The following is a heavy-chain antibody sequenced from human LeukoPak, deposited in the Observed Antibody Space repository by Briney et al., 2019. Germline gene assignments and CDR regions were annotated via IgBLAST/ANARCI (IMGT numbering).Heavy chain of an antibody. V-gene: IGHV3-74*01. CDR2: INGDGSST. Sequence: GGSLRLSCAASGFTASNNYMSWVRQAPGKGLVWLSRINGDGSSTSYADSVKGRFTISRDNAKNTPYLQMNSLRAEDTAVYYCARDGLGSAHAYWGQGTLVTVSS. CDR3: ARDGLGSAHAY. CDR1: GFTASNNY. D-gene: IGHD3/OR15-3a*01. J-gene: IGHJ4*02.